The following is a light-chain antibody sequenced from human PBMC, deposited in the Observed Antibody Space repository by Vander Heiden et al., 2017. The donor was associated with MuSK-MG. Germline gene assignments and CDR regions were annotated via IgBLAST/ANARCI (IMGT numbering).Light chain of an antibody. CDR2: AAS. V-gene: IGKV1-39*01. CDR3: QQRYSTMYT. Sequence: DIQMTQSPSPLLASVGDRVTITCRASQSISSYLNWYQQKPGKAPKLLIYAASSLQSGVPSRFSGSGSGTDFTLTISSLQPEDFATYYCQQRYSTMYTFGHGTKMEIK. CDR1: QSISSY. J-gene: IGKJ2*01.